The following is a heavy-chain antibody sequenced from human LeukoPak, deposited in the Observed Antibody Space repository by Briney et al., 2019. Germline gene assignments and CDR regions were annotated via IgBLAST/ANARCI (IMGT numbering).Heavy chain of an antibody. CDR3: ALYEEDYYYYGMDV. J-gene: IGHJ6*02. CDR2: MNPNSGNT. Sequence: ASVKVSCKASGYTFTSYDINWVRQATGQGLEWMGWMNPNSGNTGYAQKFQGRVTMTRNTSISTAYMELSSLRSEDTAVCYCALYEEDYYYYGMDVWGQGTTVTVSS. V-gene: IGHV1-8*01. D-gene: IGHD2-8*01. CDR1: GYTFTSYD.